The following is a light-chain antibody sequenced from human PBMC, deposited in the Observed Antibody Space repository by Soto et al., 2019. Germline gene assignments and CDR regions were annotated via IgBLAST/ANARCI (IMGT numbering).Light chain of an antibody. J-gene: IGLJ3*02. CDR3: SSYTSSSTLDWV. V-gene: IGLV2-14*01. CDR2: DVS. Sequence: QSALTQPASVSGSPGQSITISCTGTSSDVGGYNYVSWYQQHPGKAPKLMIYDVSNRPSGVSNRFSGSKSGNTASLTISGIQAEDEADYYCSSYTSSSTLDWVFGGGTKVTVL. CDR1: SSDVGGYNY.